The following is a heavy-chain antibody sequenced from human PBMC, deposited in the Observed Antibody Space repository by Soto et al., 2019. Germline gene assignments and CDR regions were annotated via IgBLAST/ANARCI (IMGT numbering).Heavy chain of an antibody. CDR2: IYSGGST. D-gene: IGHD2-21*02. CDR3: ASAAVTAPDY. J-gene: IGHJ4*02. Sequence: EVQLVESGGGLIQPGGSLRLSCAASGFTVSSKYMTWVRQAPGKGLEWVSVIYSGGSTYYADSVKGRFTISRDNSKNTLYLQMNSLRAGDTAVYYCASAAVTAPDYWGQGTLVTVSS. CDR1: GFTVSSKY. V-gene: IGHV3-53*01.